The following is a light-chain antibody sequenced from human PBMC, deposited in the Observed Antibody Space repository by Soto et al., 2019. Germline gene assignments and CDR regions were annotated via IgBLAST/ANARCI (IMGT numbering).Light chain of an antibody. J-gene: IGLJ1*01. CDR1: SSDVGGYKY. Sequence: QSVLTQPASVSGSPGQSITISCTGTSSDVGGYKYVSWYQQHPGRAPKLMIYEVSNRPSGVSNRFSGSKSGNTASLTISGLQAEDEADYHCSSYTSSSTLVVFGTGTKVTVL. CDR2: EVS. V-gene: IGLV2-14*01. CDR3: SSYTSSSTLVV.